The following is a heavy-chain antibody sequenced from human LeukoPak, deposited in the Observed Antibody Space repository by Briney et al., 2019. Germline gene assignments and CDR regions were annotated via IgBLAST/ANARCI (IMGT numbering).Heavy chain of an antibody. CDR2: IRSKAYGGTT. CDR3: TRVEMFSSSWAYYFDY. V-gene: IGHV3-49*04. J-gene: IGHJ4*02. Sequence: GGSLRLSCTASGFTCGDYAVRWARQAPGKGLEWGGFIRSKAYGGTTEYAASVKGRFTISRDDSKSIAYLQMNSLKTEDTAVYYCTRVEMFSSSWAYYFDYWGQGTLVTVSS. CDR1: GFTCGDYA. D-gene: IGHD6-13*01.